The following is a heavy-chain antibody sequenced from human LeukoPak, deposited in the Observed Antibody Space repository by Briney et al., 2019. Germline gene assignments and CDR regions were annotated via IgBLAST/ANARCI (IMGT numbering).Heavy chain of an antibody. CDR1: GGSFSGYY. CDR2: INHSGST. Sequence: SETLSLTCAVYGGSFSGYYWSWIRQPPGKGLEWIGEINHSGSTNYNPSLKSRVTVSVDTSKNQFSLKLSSVTAADTAVYYCARREAHCSSTSCYFNSWGQGTLVTVSS. J-gene: IGHJ5*02. D-gene: IGHD2-2*01. V-gene: IGHV4-34*01. CDR3: ARREAHCSSTSCYFNS.